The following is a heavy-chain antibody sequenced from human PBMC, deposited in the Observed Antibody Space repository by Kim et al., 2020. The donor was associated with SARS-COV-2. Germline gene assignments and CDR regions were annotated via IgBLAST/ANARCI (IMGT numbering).Heavy chain of an antibody. CDR3: AGAARQYNWFDP. D-gene: IGHD6-13*01. V-gene: IGHV7-4-1*02. J-gene: IGHJ5*02. Sequence: TYAQGVTGRFVISLDTSVSTEYLQISSLKAEDTAVYYCAGAARQYNWFDPWGQGTLVTVSS.